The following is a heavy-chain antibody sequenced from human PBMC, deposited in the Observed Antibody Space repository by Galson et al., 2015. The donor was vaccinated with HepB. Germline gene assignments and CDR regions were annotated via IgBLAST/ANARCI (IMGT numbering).Heavy chain of an antibody. CDR1: GFSFSDYA. CDR2: VSKSGESK. J-gene: IGHJ1*01. V-gene: IGHV3-23*01. CDR3: ANYFDYVWGSALEH. Sequence: SLRLSCAGPGFSFSDYAMGWVRQAPGQGLEWVAGVSKSGESKTYGAFVQGRFVISRDNAIKTVYLQMNSLRVDDTAFYFCANYFDYVWGSALEHWGRGTKIIVSS. D-gene: IGHD3-16*01.